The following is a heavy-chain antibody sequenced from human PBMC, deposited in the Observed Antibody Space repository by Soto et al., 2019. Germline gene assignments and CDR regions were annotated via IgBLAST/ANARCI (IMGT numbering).Heavy chain of an antibody. Sequence: ASVKVSCKXSGDIPNKSSMFWVRQAPGKGLEWVAGFDPTDGEPIYAQRVQGRLTLTEDTSTKTTYMELTNLRSEDTAIYYCATLSETNPLWFYGLDVWGQGTPVTVS. J-gene: IGHJ6*02. CDR1: GDIPNKSS. CDR2: FDPTDGEP. D-gene: IGHD3-10*01. V-gene: IGHV1-24*01. CDR3: ATLSETNPLWFYGLDV.